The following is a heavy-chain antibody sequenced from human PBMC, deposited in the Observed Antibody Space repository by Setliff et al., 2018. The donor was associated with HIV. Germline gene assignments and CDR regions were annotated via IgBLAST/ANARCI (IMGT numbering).Heavy chain of an antibody. J-gene: IGHJ4*02. D-gene: IGHD4-17*01. CDR3: TTIQKLTTPVDY. CDR2: IGSKANSYAT. CDR1: GFTFSGST. V-gene: IGHV3-73*01. Sequence: GGSLRLSCAASGFTFSGSTIHWVRQASGKGLEWVGRIGSKANSYATAYAASVKGRFTTSREDSKNTLYLQMNSLKTEDTAVYYCTTIQKLTTPVDYWGQGTLVTVSS.